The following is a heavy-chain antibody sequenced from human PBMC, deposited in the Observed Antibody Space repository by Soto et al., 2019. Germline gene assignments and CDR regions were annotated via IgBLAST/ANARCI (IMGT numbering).Heavy chain of an antibody. Sequence: QVQLQESGPGLVRPSETLSLTCTVSSDSISSYYWLWIRQSPGKGLEWIGYTDYSGNTNYNPCLKSRVTISGDTSKNQFSLRLSSVTAADTAVYYCARAVGDPLYYLDYWGQGTLVTVSS. D-gene: IGHD6-19*01. CDR3: ARAVGDPLYYLDY. CDR1: SDSISSYY. J-gene: IGHJ4*02. V-gene: IGHV4-59*08. CDR2: TDYSGNT.